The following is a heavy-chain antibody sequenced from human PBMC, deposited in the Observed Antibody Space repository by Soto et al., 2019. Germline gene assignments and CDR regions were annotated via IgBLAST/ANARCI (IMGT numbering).Heavy chain of an antibody. V-gene: IGHV1-18*01. CDR2: SSPYSGNT. CDR3: AMVDNYVTPTPQDV. CDR1: GYIFVNYG. Sequence: QVQLVQSGDEVRKPGSSVKVSCKASGYIFVNYGIAWVRQAPGQGLGWMGWSSPYSGNTHYASKVQGRLTMTTDTPTSTAYMDLRSLTSDDTAVYYCAMVDNYVTPTPQDVWGQGTTVTVSS. D-gene: IGHD3-16*01. J-gene: IGHJ6*02.